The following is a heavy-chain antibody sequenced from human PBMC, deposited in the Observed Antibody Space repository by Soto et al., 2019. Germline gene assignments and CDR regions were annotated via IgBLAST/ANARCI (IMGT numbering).Heavy chain of an antibody. CDR1: GGSFSGYY. D-gene: IGHD2-15*01. Sequence: SETLSLTCAVYGGSFSGYYWSWIRQPPGKGLEWIGEINHSGSTNYNPSLKSRVTISVDTSKNQFSLKLSSVTAADAAVYYCARARYCSGGSCYSDYYYYYGMDVWGQGTTVTVSS. V-gene: IGHV4-34*01. CDR3: ARARYCSGGSCYSDYYYYYGMDV. J-gene: IGHJ6*02. CDR2: INHSGST.